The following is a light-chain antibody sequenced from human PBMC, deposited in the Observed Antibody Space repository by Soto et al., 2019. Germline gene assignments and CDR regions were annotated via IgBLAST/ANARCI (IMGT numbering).Light chain of an antibody. V-gene: IGLV6-57*03. CDR2: EDR. J-gene: IGLJ3*02. CDR3: QSYDSTSHGVV. Sequence: NFMLTQPHSVSESPGKTVTISCTRSSGFIANNYVHCYHHRPGSAPTTVIYEDRQRPSGVPDRFSGSIDTSSNSASLTISGLETEDEADYYCQSYDSTSHGVVFGGGTKLTVL. CDR1: SGFIANNY.